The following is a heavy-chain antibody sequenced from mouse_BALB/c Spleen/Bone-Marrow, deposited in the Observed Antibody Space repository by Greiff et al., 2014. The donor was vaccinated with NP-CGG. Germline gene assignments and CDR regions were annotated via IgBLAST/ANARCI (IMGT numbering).Heavy chain of an antibody. D-gene: IGHD1-1*01. J-gene: IGHJ1*01. CDR3: ARRNYGSSYWYFDV. CDR1: GYSFTGYY. Sequence: VQLKQSGPELVKPGASVKISCKASGYSFTGYYMHWVKQSHVKSLEWIGRINPYNGATSYNQNFKDKASLTVDKSSSTAYMELHSLTSEDSAVYYRARRNYGSSYWYFDVWGAGTTVTVSS. CDR2: INPYNGAT. V-gene: IGHV1-31*01.